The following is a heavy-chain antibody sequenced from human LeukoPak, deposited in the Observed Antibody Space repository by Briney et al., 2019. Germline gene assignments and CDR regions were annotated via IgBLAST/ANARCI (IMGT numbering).Heavy chain of an antibody. CDR1: GGSFSDYY. V-gene: IGHV4-34*01. CDR2: INHSGGT. CDR3: ARHGRLYYYYYMDV. D-gene: IGHD2-8*01. Sequence: PSETLSLTCAVYGGSFSDYYWSWIRQPPGKGLEWIGEINHSGGTNYNPSLKSRVTISVDTSKNQFSLKLSSVTAADTAVYYCARHGRLYYYYYMDVWGKGTTVTISS. J-gene: IGHJ6*03.